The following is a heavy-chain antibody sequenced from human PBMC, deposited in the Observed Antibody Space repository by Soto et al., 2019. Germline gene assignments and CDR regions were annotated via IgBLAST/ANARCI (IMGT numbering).Heavy chain of an antibody. CDR2: IDLTDSYS. Sequence: PGWSLKISCKGSGSNFPNNWITLVRQMPGKGLEWMGRIDLTDSYSSYSPRFQGHVSFSAEKSINTADLQWSSLRAADTAIYYCARHRSTWIQLWLLDYWGQGTLVTVSS. V-gene: IGHV5-10-1*01. CDR3: ARHRSTWIQLWLLDY. CDR1: GSNFPNNW. D-gene: IGHD5-18*01. J-gene: IGHJ4*02.